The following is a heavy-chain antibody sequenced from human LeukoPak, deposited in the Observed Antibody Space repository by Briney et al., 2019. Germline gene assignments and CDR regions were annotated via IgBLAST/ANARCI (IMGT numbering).Heavy chain of an antibody. Sequence: GGSLRLSCAASGFTFSSYSMNWVRQAPGKGLEWVSYISGSSNTIYYADSVKGRFTISRDNVKNSLYLQMNSLRAEDTAVYYCARESYCGGDCHIPDYWGLGTLVTVSS. D-gene: IGHD2-21*02. CDR1: GFTFSSYS. CDR3: ARESYCGGDCHIPDY. V-gene: IGHV3-48*04. CDR2: ISGSSNTI. J-gene: IGHJ4*02.